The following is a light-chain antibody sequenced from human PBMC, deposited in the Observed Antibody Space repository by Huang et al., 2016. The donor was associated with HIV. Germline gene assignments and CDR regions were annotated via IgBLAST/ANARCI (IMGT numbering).Light chain of an antibody. CDR2: KAS. V-gene: IGKV1-5*03. Sequence: DIQMTQSPSTLSASVGDRVTITCRASQSISSWLVWDQQKPGKAPKLLIYKASSLERGVPERFSGRGSGKEFNINISRRQPDDFATYYCQQYNSYSGWTFGQGTKVEIK. J-gene: IGKJ1*01. CDR3: QQYNSYSGWT. CDR1: QSISSW.